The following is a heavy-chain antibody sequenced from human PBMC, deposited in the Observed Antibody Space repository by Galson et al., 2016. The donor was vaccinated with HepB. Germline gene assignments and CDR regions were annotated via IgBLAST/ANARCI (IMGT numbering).Heavy chain of an antibody. CDR3: VRGSSRVRTDF. J-gene: IGHJ4*02. V-gene: IGHV1-18*01. CDR1: GYTFSNYG. Sequence: SVKVSCKASGYTFSNYGVTWVRQAPGQGLEWMGWISAYNGDTHYAQRLQGRLTMTTDTSTSTAYMEMRSLTSDDTAVYYCVRGSSRVRTDFWGQVTLVTVSS. D-gene: IGHD3-10*01. CDR2: ISAYNGDT.